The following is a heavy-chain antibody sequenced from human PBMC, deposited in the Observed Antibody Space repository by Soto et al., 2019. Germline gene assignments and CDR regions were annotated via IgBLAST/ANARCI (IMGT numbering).Heavy chain of an antibody. CDR1: GGSVNSGSYY. J-gene: IGHJ6*02. CDR2: IYYSGSS. Sequence: SETLSLTCTVSGGSVNSGSYYWNWIRPTPGQGLEWIGSIYYSGSSNYNPSIKSRVTISIDTSKNQYSLKMRPVTAAATAEYYCARGGSDGFSTYYYYYYGMDVWGQGTTVTVSS. D-gene: IGHD2-21*01. CDR3: ARGGSDGFSTYYYYYYGMDV. V-gene: IGHV4-61*01.